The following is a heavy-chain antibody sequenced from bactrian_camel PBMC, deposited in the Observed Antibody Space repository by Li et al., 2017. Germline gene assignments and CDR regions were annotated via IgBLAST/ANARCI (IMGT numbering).Heavy chain of an antibody. CDR2: LTPGDDT. CDR3: AAAKYVNIWRQESTYNY. V-gene: IGHV3S53*01. Sequence: HVQLVESGGGSVQAGGSLRLSCVASGFPYTSYSMAWFRQVPGKEREGVAVLTPGDDTRYADAVKGRFTVSQDSAKKMVYLQMNSLRPEDTAMYYCAAAKYVNIWRQESTYNYWGQGTQVTVS. CDR1: GFPYTSYS. J-gene: IGHJ4*01. D-gene: IGHD2*01.